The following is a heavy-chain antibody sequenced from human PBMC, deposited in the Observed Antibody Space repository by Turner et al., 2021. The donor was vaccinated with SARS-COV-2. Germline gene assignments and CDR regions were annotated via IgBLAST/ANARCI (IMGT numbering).Heavy chain of an antibody. D-gene: IGHD3-22*01. V-gene: IGHV3-23*01. CDR2: ISGSGGST. Sequence: EVQVLESGGGLVQPGGSLRLSCVTSGFTFNSYGMSWVRQAPGKGLEWVSSISGSGGSTYYADSVKGRFTISRDNSKNTLYLQMNSLRAEDTAVYYCAKADRIMIVVVITLFDYWGQGTLVTVSS. J-gene: IGHJ4*02. CDR1: GFTFNSYG. CDR3: AKADRIMIVVVITLFDY.